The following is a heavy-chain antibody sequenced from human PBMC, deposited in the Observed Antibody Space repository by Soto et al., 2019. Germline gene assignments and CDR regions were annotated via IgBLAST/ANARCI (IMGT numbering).Heavy chain of an antibody. D-gene: IGHD3-22*01. J-gene: IGHJ4*02. Sequence: GGSLRLSCAVSGITVSSYYMSWVRRAAGKGLEWVSVIYAGTITYYADSVKGRFTIYRDNSKNTLNLEMNSLRVEDTAVYYCARIPYDNSGTIFDYWGRGTLVTVSS. V-gene: IGHV3-53*01. CDR3: ARIPYDNSGTIFDY. CDR2: IYAGTIT. CDR1: GITVSSYY.